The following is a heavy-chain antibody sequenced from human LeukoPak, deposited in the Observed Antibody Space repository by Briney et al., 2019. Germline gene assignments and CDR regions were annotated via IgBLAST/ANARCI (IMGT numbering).Heavy chain of an antibody. CDR3: AIRKMNWFYT. J-gene: IGHJ5*02. CDR1: GGSISGVQ. Sequence: LETLSLTSTVSGGSISGVQPCWIRQPPGKGLEWIGEINHSGSTNYNPSLKSRVTISVDTSKNQFSLKLSSVTAADTAVYYCAIRKMNWFYTWGQGTLVTVSS. CDR2: INHSGST. V-gene: IGHV4-34*01.